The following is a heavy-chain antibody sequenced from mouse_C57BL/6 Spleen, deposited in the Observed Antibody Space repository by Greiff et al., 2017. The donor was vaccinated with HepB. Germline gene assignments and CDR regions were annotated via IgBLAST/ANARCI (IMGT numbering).Heavy chain of an antibody. Sequence: EVQVVESGEGLVKPGGSLKLSCAASGFTFSSYAMSWVRQTPEKRLEWVAYISSGGDYIYYADTVKGRFTISRDNARNTLYLQMSSLKSEDTAMYYCTRAYYEGAMDYWGQGTSGTVSS. CDR3: TRAYYEGAMDY. J-gene: IGHJ4*01. D-gene: IGHD2-10*01. CDR1: GFTFSSYA. V-gene: IGHV5-9-1*02. CDR2: ISSGGDYI.